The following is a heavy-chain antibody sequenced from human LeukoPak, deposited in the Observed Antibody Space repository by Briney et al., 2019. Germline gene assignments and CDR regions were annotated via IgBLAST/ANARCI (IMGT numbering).Heavy chain of an antibody. Sequence: PSETLSLTCAVYGGSFSGYYWSWIRQPPGKGLEWIGEIYHSGSTNYNPSLKSRVTISVDKSKNQFSLKLSSVTAADTAVYYCARRGRTAAAGTYYYYYYMDVWGKGTTVTVSS. D-gene: IGHD6-13*01. V-gene: IGHV4-34*01. CDR3: ARRGRTAAAGTYYYYYYMDV. CDR2: IYHSGST. CDR1: GGSFSGYY. J-gene: IGHJ6*03.